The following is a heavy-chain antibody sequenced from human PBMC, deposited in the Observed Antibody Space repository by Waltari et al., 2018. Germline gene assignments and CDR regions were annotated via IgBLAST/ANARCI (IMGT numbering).Heavy chain of an antibody. CDR3: ARRMGGSITNYDFWSHEHQPSSDHGMDV. CDR2: ISYDGSNK. Sequence: GFTFSSYAMHWVRQAPGKGLEWVAVISYDGSNKYYADSVKGRFTISRDNSKNTLYLQMNSLRAEDTAVYYCARRMGGSITNYDFWSHEHQPSSDHGMDVWGQGTTVTVSS. V-gene: IGHV3-30-3*01. J-gene: IGHJ6*02. D-gene: IGHD3-3*01. CDR1: GFTFSSYA.